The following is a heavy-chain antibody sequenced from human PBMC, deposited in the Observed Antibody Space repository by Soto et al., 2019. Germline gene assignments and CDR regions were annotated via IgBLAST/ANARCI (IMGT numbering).Heavy chain of an antibody. J-gene: IGHJ6*02. D-gene: IGHD2-21*02. CDR1: GGSISSGGYY. CDR2: IYYSGST. CDR3: AREVGVGDGGVTYYYGMDV. V-gene: IGHV4-31*03. Sequence: TLSLTCTVSGGSISSGGYYWSWIRQHPGKCLEWIGYIYYSGSTYYNPSLKSRVTISVDTSKNQFSLKLSSVTAADTAVYYCAREVGVGDGGVTYYYGMDVWGQGTTVTVYS.